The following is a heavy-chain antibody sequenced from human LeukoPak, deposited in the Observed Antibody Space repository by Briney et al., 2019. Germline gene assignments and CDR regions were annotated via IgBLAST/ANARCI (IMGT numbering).Heavy chain of an antibody. J-gene: IGHJ4*02. CDR3: VSLRGSYYSADHWVYT. D-gene: IGHD1-26*01. CDR1: GFTFASYG. V-gene: IGHV3-15*04. CDR2: IERRTDGGTT. Sequence: PGGSLRLSCAVSGFTFASYGTHWVRQAPGKGLEWVGRIERRTDGGTTDYAAPVKGRFTISRDDSKHTLYLQMNSLKTEDPAVYYCVSLRGSYYSADHWVYTWGQGSLVTVSS.